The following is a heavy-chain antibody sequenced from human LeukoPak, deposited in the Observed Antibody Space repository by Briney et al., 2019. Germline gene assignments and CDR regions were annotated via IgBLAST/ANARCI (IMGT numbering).Heavy chain of an antibody. CDR2: INPNSGGT. J-gene: IGHJ4*02. D-gene: IGHD3-9*01. CDR1: GYTFTGYY. V-gene: IGHV1-2*02. CDR3: TGYSVIDY. Sequence: GASVKVSCKASGYTFTGYYMHWVRQAPGQGLEWMGWINPNSGGTNYAQKFQGRVTMTRDTSISDDTAVYYCARAARGYYDILTGYSVIDYWGQGTLVTVSS.